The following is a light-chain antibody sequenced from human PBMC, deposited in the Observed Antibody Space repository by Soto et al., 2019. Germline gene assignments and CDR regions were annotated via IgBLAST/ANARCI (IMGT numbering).Light chain of an antibody. CDR2: DAS. CDR3: QQSDT. CDR1: QSVSRN. Sequence: EIVLTQSPATLSLSPGERATLSCRATQSVSRNLAWYQQKPGQSPRLLIYDASSRATGIPDRFSGSGSGTDFTLTISRLEPEDFAVYYCQQSDTFGQGTRVEIK. J-gene: IGKJ5*01. V-gene: IGKV3-20*01.